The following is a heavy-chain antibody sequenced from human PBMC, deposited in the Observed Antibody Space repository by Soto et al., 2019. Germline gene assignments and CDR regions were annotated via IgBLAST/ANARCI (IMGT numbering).Heavy chain of an antibody. J-gene: IGHJ3*01. CDR1: GFSFSSYG. CDR2: MWYDGSNK. Sequence: GGSLRLSCAASGFSFSSYGMHWVRQAPGKGLDWVAVMWYDGSNKYYAESVKGRFTISRDNSKNTLYVQMNSLTVEDTAVYYCARAQYTGSYFDACDVWGQGTMVTVSS. CDR3: ARAQYTGSYFDACDV. D-gene: IGHD1-26*01. V-gene: IGHV3-33*03.